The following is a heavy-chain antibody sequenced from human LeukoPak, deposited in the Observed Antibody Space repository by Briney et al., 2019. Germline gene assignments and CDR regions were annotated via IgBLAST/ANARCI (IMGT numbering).Heavy chain of an antibody. CDR1: GFTVSAYA. J-gene: IGHJ4*02. D-gene: IGHD2-21*02. CDR2: ITGSGSGA. Sequence: GGSLRLSCAASGFTVSAYAMAWVRQAPGKGLEWVSVITGSGSGADYADSVKGRFTISRDNSKDTLFLQMHSLRPGDTAVYYCVREDTPATANYWGQGTLVTISS. V-gene: IGHV3-23*01. CDR3: VREDTPATANY.